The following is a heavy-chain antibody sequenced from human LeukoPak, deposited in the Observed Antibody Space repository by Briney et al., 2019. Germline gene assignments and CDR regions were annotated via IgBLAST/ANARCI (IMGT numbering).Heavy chain of an antibody. CDR3: ARQPDTLYCSGGRCYSGGFDY. V-gene: IGHV5-51*01. CDR1: GYSFSNSW. J-gene: IGHJ4*02. D-gene: IGHD2-15*01. Sequence: GESLKISCKGSGYSFSNSWIGWVRQMPGKGLEWMGIIYPGDSDTRYSPSFQGQVTISADKSIRTAYLQWNSLKASDTAMYYCARQPDTLYCSGGRCYSGGFDYWGQGTLVTVSS. CDR2: IYPGDSDT.